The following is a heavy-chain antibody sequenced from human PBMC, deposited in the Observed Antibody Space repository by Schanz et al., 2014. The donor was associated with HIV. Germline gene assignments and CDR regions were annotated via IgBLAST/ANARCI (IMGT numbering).Heavy chain of an antibody. CDR2: ISYDGTNK. D-gene: IGHD3-22*01. J-gene: IGHJ6*02. CDR3: AKDRNQYDSRYIGKGNYYYYYGMDV. Sequence: VQLLESGGGLVQPGGSLRLSCAASGFAFSNYAMSWVRQAPGKGLEWVAVISYDGTNKKFADSVKGRFTISRDNSKNTVYLQAKSLRPEDTAVYYCAKDRNQYDSRYIGKGNYYYYYGMDVWGQGTTVTVSS. V-gene: IGHV3-30*18. CDR1: GFAFSNYA.